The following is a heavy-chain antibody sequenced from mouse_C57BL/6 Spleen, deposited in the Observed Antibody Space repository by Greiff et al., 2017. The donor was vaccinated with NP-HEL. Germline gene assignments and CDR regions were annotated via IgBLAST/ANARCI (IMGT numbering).Heavy chain of an antibody. D-gene: IGHD4-1*01. V-gene: IGHV5-4*03. CDR3: ARALTGNWYFDV. Sequence: EVMLVESGGGLVKPGGSLKLSCAASGFTFSSYAMSWVRQTPEKRLEWVATISDGGSYTYYPDNVKGRFTISRDNAKNNLYLQMSHLKSEDTAMYYCARALTGNWYFDVWGTGTTVTVSS. CDR1: GFTFSSYA. J-gene: IGHJ1*03. CDR2: ISDGGSYT.